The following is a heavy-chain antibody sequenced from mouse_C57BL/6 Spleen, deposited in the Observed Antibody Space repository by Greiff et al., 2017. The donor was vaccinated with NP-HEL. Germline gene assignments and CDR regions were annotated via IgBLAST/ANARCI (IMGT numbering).Heavy chain of an antibody. CDR3: ARDTVGAKRDY. J-gene: IGHJ2*01. CDR1: GYTFTSYW. CDR2: IHPNSGST. V-gene: IGHV1-64*01. Sequence: QVQLQQPGAELVKPGASVKLSCKASGYTFTSYWMHWVKQRPGQGLEWIGMIHPNSGSTNYNEKFKSKATLTVDKSSSTAFMQLSSLTSEDSAVYYCARDTVGAKRDYWGQGTTLTVSS. D-gene: IGHD1-1*01.